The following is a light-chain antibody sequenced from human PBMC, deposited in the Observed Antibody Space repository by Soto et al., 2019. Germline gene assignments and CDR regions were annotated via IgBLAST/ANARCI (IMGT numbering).Light chain of an antibody. Sequence: AIQVTQSPSSLSASVGDRVTITCRASQDIRNDVGWYQQKPGKAPKLLIYAASTLQSGVPSRFSGSGSGTDFTLTISSLQPEDSATYYCLQDDTYPLTFGQGTRLEIK. J-gene: IGKJ5*01. CDR1: QDIRND. V-gene: IGKV1-6*02. CDR3: LQDDTYPLT. CDR2: AAS.